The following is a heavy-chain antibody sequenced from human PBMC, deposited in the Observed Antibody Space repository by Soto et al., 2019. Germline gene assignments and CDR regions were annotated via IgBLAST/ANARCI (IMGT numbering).Heavy chain of an antibody. D-gene: IGHD3-22*01. CDR2: IYYSGST. Sequence: SETLSLTCTVSGGSISSGGYYWSWIRQHPGKGLEWIGYIYYSGSTYYNPSLKSRVTISVDTSKNQFSLKLSSVTAADTAVYYCAREPYYYDSSGYPELGYFDYWGQGTLVTVSS. CDR1: GGSISSGGYY. J-gene: IGHJ4*02. V-gene: IGHV4-31*03. CDR3: AREPYYYDSSGYPELGYFDY.